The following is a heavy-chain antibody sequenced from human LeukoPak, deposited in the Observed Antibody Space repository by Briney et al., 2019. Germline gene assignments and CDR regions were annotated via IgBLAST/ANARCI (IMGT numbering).Heavy chain of an antibody. CDR1: GFVFSNYG. CDR2: ISYDGSNK. Sequence: GGSLRLSCAASGFVFSNYGIHWVRQAPGKGLEWVAVISYDGSNKYADSVKGRFSISRDNAKNTLYLQMNSLRADDTAIYYCATTTVTTGPWGQGTLVTVSS. V-gene: IGHV3-30*03. D-gene: IGHD4-11*01. J-gene: IGHJ5*02. CDR3: ATTTVTTGP.